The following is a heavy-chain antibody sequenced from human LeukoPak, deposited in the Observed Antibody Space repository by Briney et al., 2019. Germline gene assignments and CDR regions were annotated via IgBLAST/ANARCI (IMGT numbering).Heavy chain of an antibody. J-gene: IGHJ4*02. V-gene: IGHV4-39*01. CDR2: FYHTGST. CDR3: ARQEYSYGPVDY. D-gene: IGHD5-18*01. CDR1: GGSISSSSYY. Sequence: PSETLSLTCTVSGGSISSSSYYWGWIRQPPGKGLEWIGSFYHTGSTYYNPSLKSRVTISVDTSKNQFSLKVSSVTAADTAVYYCARQEYSYGPVDYWGQGTLVTVSS.